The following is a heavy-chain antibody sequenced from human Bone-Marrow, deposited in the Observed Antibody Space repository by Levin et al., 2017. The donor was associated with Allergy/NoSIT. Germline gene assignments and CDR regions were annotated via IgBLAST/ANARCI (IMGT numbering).Heavy chain of an antibody. D-gene: IGHD1-14*01. V-gene: IGHV3-7*04. Sequence: GGSLRLSCAASGFTFRNYWMSWVRQAPGKGLEWVANIKEDGSEKFYVDSVKGRFSISRDNAENSLYLQMSSLTAEDTAVYYCARDADFRIGYWGQGALVTVSS. CDR1: GFTFRNYW. CDR2: IKEDGSEK. J-gene: IGHJ4*02. CDR3: ARDADFRIGY.